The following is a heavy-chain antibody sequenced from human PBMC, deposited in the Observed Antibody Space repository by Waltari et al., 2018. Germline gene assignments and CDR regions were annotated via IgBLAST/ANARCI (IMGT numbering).Heavy chain of an antibody. CDR1: GFTFSSYR. D-gene: IGHD2-15*01. V-gene: IGHV3-21*01. CDR2: ISSSSSYI. J-gene: IGHJ3*02. CDR3: ASGLLVDAFDI. Sequence: EVQLVASGGGLVKPGGSLILSCAASGFTFSSYRMNWVRQAPGKGLEWVSSISSSSSYIYYADSVKGRFTISRDNAKNSLYLQMNSLRAEDTAVYYCASGLLVDAFDIWGQGTMVTVSS.